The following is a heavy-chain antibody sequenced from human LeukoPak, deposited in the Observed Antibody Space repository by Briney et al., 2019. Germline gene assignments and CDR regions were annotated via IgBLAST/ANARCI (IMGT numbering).Heavy chain of an antibody. Sequence: ASVKVSCKVSGYTLTELSMHWVRQAPGKGLEWMGGFDPEDGETIYAQKFQGRVTMTEDTSTDTAYMELSSLRSEDTAVYYCATHYYDSRGYYYGIDYWDQGTLVTVSS. CDR1: GYTLTELS. CDR2: FDPEDGET. V-gene: IGHV1-24*01. CDR3: ATHYYDSRGYYYGIDY. J-gene: IGHJ4*02. D-gene: IGHD3-22*01.